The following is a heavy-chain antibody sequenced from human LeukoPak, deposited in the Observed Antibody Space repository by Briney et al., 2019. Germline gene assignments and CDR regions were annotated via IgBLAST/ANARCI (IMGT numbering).Heavy chain of an antibody. V-gene: IGHV4-59*01. CDR2: IYYSGST. J-gene: IGHJ3*02. CDR3: ARRISDAFDI. Sequence: SETLSLTCTVSGGSISSYYWSWIRQPPGKGLEWIGYIYYSGSTNYNPSLKSRVTISVDTSKNQFSLKLSSVTAADTAVYYCARRISDAFDIWGQGTMVTVSS. CDR1: GGSISSYY.